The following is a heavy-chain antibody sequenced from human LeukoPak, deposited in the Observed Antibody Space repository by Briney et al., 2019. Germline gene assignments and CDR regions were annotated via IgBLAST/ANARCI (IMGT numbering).Heavy chain of an antibody. J-gene: IGHJ4*02. V-gene: IGHV3-23*01. Sequence: GGSLRLSCAASGFTFRNYAMSWVRQAPGKGLEWVSLIGGQGTTTFYADSVKGRFTISRYNYKNTVYIQMNSLRVEDTAIYYCAKGNNYYDSSGHYDYWGQGTLVTVSS. CDR1: GFTFRNYA. CDR3: AKGNNYYDSSGHYDY. CDR2: IGGQGTTT. D-gene: IGHD3-22*01.